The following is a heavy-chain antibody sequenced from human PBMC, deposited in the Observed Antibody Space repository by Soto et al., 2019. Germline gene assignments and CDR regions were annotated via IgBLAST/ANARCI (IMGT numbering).Heavy chain of an antibody. V-gene: IGHV3-74*01. J-gene: IGHJ3*01. D-gene: IGHD1-7*01. CDR2: ICSGGSST. CDR3: ARSLPGTYGAFDL. Sequence: PGGSLTLSCAASAFTFRSYWKHWVRHSPGTGLVWVSRICSGGSSTNYADSVKGRFTISRDNAKNTVYLQIDSLRAADTSVYYCARSLPGTYGAFDLWGQGTMVTVSS. CDR1: AFTFRSYW.